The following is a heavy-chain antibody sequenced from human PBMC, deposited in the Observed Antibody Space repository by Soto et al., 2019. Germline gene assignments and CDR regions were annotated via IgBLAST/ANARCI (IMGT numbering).Heavy chain of an antibody. CDR2: ISGSGGTT. CDR1: GFTFRNYA. V-gene: IGHV3-23*01. Sequence: GGSLRLSCSASGFTFRNYAMSGARQAPGKGLEWVSAISGSGGTTHYADSVKGRLTISRDNSKNTLYLQMNSLRVEDTAVYYCAKDRSSTSCYAFDYWGQGSLVTVSS. CDR3: AKDRSSTSCYAFDY. D-gene: IGHD2-2*01. J-gene: IGHJ4*02.